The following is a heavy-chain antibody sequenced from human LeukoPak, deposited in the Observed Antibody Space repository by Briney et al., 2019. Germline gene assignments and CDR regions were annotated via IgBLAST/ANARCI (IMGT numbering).Heavy chain of an antibody. J-gene: IGHJ4*02. CDR1: GYTFTGYY. CDR2: INPNSGGT. V-gene: IGHV1-2*06. Sequence: EASVKVSCKASGYTFTGYYMHWVRQAPGQGLEWMGRINPNSGGTNYAQKFQGRVTMTRDTSISTAYMELSRLRSDDTAVYYCARLSIAVAGNDYWGQGTLVTVSS. D-gene: IGHD6-19*01. CDR3: ARLSIAVAGNDY.